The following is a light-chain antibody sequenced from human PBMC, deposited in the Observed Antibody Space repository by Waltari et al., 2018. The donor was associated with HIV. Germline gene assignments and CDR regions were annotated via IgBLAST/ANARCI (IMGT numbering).Light chain of an antibody. CDR3: CSYAGVDTPVV. V-gene: IGLV2-23*02. CDR1: SSDVGSYNL. CDR2: EVT. J-gene: IGLJ2*01. Sequence: GQSITISCSGTSSDVGSYNLVSWYQQHPGKVPKLIIYEVTKRPSDVSNRFSASKSGDTASLTISGLQPEDEADYYCCSYAGVDTPVVFGGGTKLTVL.